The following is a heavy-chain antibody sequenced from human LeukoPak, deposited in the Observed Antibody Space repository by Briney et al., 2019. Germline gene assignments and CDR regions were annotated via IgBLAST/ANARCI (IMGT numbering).Heavy chain of an antibody. CDR2: IYYSGST. Sequence: KPSETLSLTCTVSGGSISSSSYYWGWIRQPPGKGLEWIGSIYYSGSTYYNPSLKSRVTISVDTSKNQFSLKLSSVTAADTAVYYCARVRVVVVAATPAYYFDYWGQGTLVTVSS. CDR3: ARVRVVVVAATPAYYFDY. V-gene: IGHV4-39*01. D-gene: IGHD2-15*01. J-gene: IGHJ4*02. CDR1: GGSISSSSYY.